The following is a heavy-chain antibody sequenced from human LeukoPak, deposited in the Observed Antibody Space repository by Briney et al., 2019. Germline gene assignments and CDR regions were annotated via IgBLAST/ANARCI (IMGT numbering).Heavy chain of an antibody. CDR1: GGSISSYY. V-gene: IGHV4-59*12. CDR3: ASVRGYSSGWYASGFDP. CDR2: IYYSGST. Sequence: SETLSLTCTVSGGSISSYYWSWIRQPPGKGLEWIGYIYYSGSTNYNPSLKSRVTISVDRSKNQFSLKLSSVTAADTAVYYCASVRGYSSGWYASGFDPWGQGTLVTVSS. J-gene: IGHJ5*02. D-gene: IGHD6-19*01.